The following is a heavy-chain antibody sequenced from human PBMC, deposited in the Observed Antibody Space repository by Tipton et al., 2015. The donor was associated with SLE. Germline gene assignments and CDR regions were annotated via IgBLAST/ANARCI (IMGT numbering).Heavy chain of an antibody. CDR1: GGSISSYY. D-gene: IGHD3-16*01. CDR3: SREGGAFDI. J-gene: IGHJ3*02. V-gene: IGHV4-59*06. Sequence: TLSLTCTVSGGSISSYYWSWIRQPPGKGLEWIGYIYYSGSTYYNPSLKSRVTISVDTSKNQSSLTLSSVTAADTAVYYCSREGGAFDIWGQGTMVTVSS. CDR2: IYYSGST.